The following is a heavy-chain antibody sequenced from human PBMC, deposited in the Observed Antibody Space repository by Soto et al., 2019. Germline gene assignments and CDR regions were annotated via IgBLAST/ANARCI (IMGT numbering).Heavy chain of an antibody. CDR2: IYSGGST. CDR1: GFTVSSNY. CDR3: ARDQQPNDAFDI. Sequence: PGGSLRLSCAASGFTVSSNYMSWVRQAPGKGLEWVSVIYSGGSTYYADSMKDRFTISRDNSKNTVYLQMNSLRTEDTAVYYCARDQQPNDAFDIWGQGTMVTVSS. J-gene: IGHJ3*02. V-gene: IGHV3-53*05. D-gene: IGHD5-18*01.